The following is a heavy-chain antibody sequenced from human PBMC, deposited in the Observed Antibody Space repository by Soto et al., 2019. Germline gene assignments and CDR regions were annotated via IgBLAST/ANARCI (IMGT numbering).Heavy chain of an antibody. D-gene: IGHD3-16*01. CDR3: ARRYGGNFDY. CDR1: GGSFSGYY. J-gene: IGHJ4*02. V-gene: IGHV4-34*01. Sequence: SETLSLTCAVYGGSFSGYYWSWIRQPPGKGLEWIGEINHSGSTNYNPSLKSRVTISVDTSKNQFSLKLSSVTAADTAVYYCARRYGGNFDYWGQGTLVTVSS. CDR2: INHSGST.